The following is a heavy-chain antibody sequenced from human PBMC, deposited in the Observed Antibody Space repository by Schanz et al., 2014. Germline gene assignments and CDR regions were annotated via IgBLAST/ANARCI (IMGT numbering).Heavy chain of an antibody. CDR2: ISEDERVR. CDR1: GFTFRSYW. J-gene: IGHJ4*02. CDR3: ATHPNWSFEY. V-gene: IGHV3-7*01. D-gene: IGHD1-1*01. Sequence: EVQLVESGGGLVQPGGSLRVSCAASGFTFRSYWMNWVRQAPGKGLEWVANISEDERVRHYVASLRGRVTISRDNANNFLFLQMNNLRDEDTAVYYCATHPNWSFEYWGQGALVIVSS.